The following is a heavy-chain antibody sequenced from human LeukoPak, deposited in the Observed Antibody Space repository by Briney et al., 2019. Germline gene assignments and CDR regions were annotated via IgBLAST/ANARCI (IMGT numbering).Heavy chain of an antibody. CDR3: ARANSSSWHYFDY. CDR2: ISYDGGQK. Sequence: PGGSLRLSCAASAFTFSDYTMHWVRQAPGKGLEWVAVISYDGGQKYYADSVKGRFTISRDNSKNTVYLQMNSLRDEDTAVFYCARANSSSWHYFDYWGQGTLVTVSS. CDR1: AFTFSDYT. J-gene: IGHJ4*02. V-gene: IGHV3-30*04. D-gene: IGHD6-13*01.